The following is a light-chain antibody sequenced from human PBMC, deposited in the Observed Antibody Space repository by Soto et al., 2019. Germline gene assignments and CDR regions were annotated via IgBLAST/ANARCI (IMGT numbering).Light chain of an antibody. V-gene: IGKV3-20*01. J-gene: IGKJ4*01. CDR1: QSVSSSY. CDR2: AAS. CDR3: QQHRKYGSLPPT. Sequence: EIVLTQSPGTLSLSPGERATLSCRASQSVSSSYLAWYQQKPGQAPRLLIYAASSRATGIPDRFTGSGSGTGFTLTISRLEPEDFAVYYCQQHRKYGSLPPTFVGGPNVAIK.